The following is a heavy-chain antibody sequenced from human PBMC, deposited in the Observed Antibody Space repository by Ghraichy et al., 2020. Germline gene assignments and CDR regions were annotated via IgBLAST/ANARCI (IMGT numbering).Heavy chain of an antibody. D-gene: IGHD3-16*01. V-gene: IGHV4-59*08. CDR2: IYYSGST. Sequence: SETLSLTCTVSGGSISSYYWSWIRQRPGKGLEWIGYIYYSGSTNYNPSLKSRVTISVDTSKNQFSLKLSSVTAADTAVYYCARHSDYVFYFNYWGQGTLVTASS. CDR3: ARHSDYVFYFNY. J-gene: IGHJ4*02. CDR1: GGSISSYY.